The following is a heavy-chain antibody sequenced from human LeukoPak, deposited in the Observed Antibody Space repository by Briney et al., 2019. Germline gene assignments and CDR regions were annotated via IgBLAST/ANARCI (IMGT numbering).Heavy chain of an antibody. CDR3: ARRAPSHDFDD. J-gene: IGHJ4*02. CDR2: ISTSSSYI. V-gene: IGHV3-21*01. Sequence: GGSLRLSCAASGFTFSSYSMNWVRQAPGKGLEWVSSISTSSSYIYFAASVKGRFTISRDNAKNSLYLQMNSLRVEDTALYYCARRAPSHDFDDWGQGTLVTVSS. CDR1: GFTFSSYS.